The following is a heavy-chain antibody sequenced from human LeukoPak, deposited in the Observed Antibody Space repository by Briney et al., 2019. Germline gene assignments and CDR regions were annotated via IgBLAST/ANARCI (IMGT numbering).Heavy chain of an antibody. CDR1: GFTFSSYG. V-gene: IGHV3-23*01. D-gene: IGHD3-10*01. CDR2: ISGSGGST. CDR3: AKDENYYYGSGSYFPDY. Sequence: GGSLRLSCAASGFTFSSYGMSWVRQAPGKGLEWVSAISGSGGSTYYADSVKGRFTISRDNSKNTLYLQMNSLRAEDTAVYYCAKDENYYYGSGSYFPDYWGQGTLVTVSS. J-gene: IGHJ4*02.